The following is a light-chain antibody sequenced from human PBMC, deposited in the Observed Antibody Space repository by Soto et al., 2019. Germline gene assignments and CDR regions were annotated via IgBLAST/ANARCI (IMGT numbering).Light chain of an antibody. Sequence: DIQMTKSPSILSASVGARVTIACPATQTLTNWLAWYQQKPGKAPKLLIYSASSLQSGVPSRFSGGGSATDFTLTIIGLQPEDYSTYYYQQRYSTLTLTFGQGTKVDIK. J-gene: IGKJ1*01. CDR2: SAS. CDR3: QQRYSTLTLT. V-gene: IGKV1-39*01. CDR1: QTLTNW.